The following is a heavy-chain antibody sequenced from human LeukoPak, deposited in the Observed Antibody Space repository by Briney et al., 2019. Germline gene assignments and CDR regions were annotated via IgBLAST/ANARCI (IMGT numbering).Heavy chain of an antibody. J-gene: IGHJ4*02. Sequence: SETLSLTCAVYGGSFSGYYWSWIRQPPGKGLEWIGYIYYSGSTNYNPSLKNRVTISVDTSKNQFSLKLSSVTAADTAVYYCARAQNYYDSSGYYFWGQGTLVTVSS. CDR3: ARAQNYYDSSGYYF. V-gene: IGHV4-59*01. CDR2: IYYSGST. D-gene: IGHD3-22*01. CDR1: GGSFSGYY.